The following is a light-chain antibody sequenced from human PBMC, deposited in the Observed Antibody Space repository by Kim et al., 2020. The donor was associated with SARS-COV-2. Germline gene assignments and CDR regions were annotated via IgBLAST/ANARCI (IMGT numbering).Light chain of an antibody. J-gene: IGLJ1*01. V-gene: IGLV1-40*01. CDR2: ANT. Sequence: QSVLTQPPSVSGAPGQRVTISCTGSSSNIGAGYDVHWYQQVPGTAPKVLIYANTNRPSGVPDRFSGSKSGTPASLAITGLQAEDEADYYCQAYDSRLSGYVFGTGTKVTVL. CDR1: SSNIGAGYD. CDR3: QAYDSRLSGYV.